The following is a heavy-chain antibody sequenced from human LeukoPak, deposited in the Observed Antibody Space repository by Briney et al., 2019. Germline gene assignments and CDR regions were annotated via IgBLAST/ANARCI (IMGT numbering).Heavy chain of an antibody. CDR3: ATDDGDRTAFDI. J-gene: IGHJ3*02. CDR2: FDPEDGET. Sequence: GASVNVSCKVSGYSLTELSMHWVRQAPGKGLEWMGGFDPEDGETIYAQKFQGRVTMTEDTSTDTAYMELSSLRSEDTAVYYCATDDGDRTAFDIWGQGTMVTVSS. CDR1: GYSLTELS. D-gene: IGHD7-27*01. V-gene: IGHV1-24*01.